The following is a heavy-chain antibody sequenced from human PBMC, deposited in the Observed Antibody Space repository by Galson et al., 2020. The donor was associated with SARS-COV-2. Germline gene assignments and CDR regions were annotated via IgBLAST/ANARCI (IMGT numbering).Heavy chain of an antibody. CDR2: LYYRGSA. V-gene: IGHV4-39*01. CDR3: AGQGGLLWFAECPEASDWFDP. CDR1: GASISSSYYY. Sequence: ASETLSLTCTVSGASISSSYYYWGWIRPPPGKGLEWIGSLYYRGSAYYSPSLQSRVTISVDTTKNQFSLKLNSVTAADTAVYYCAGQGGLLWFAECPEASDWFDPWGQGTLVTVSS. J-gene: IGHJ5*02. D-gene: IGHD3-10*01.